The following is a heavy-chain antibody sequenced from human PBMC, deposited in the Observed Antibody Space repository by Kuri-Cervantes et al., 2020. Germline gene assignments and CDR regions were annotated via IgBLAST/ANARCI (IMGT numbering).Heavy chain of an antibody. Sequence: SQTLSLTCAVSGGSISSGGYSWSWIRQPPGTGLEWIGYIYQTGRAYYNPSLKSRVTISVDRSKNQFSLKLSSVTAADTAVYYCARERGDYYDRSLDAFDIWGQGTMVTVSS. CDR3: ARERGDYYDRSLDAFDI. CDR2: IYQTGRA. J-gene: IGHJ3*02. V-gene: IGHV4-30-2*01. D-gene: IGHD3-22*01. CDR1: GGSISSGGYS.